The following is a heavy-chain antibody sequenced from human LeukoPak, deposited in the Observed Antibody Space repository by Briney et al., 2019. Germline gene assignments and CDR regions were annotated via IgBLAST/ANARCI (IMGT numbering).Heavy chain of an antibody. CDR2: VDPEDGET. CDR3: ATVDSGSYYGGGY. Sequence: ASVKVSCKVSGYTFPDYYMHWVQQAPGKGLEWMGLVDPEDGETIYAEKFQGRVTITADTSTDTAYMELSSLRSEDTAVYYCATVDSGSYYGGGYWGQGTLVTVSS. D-gene: IGHD1-26*01. CDR1: GYTFPDYY. V-gene: IGHV1-69-2*01. J-gene: IGHJ4*02.